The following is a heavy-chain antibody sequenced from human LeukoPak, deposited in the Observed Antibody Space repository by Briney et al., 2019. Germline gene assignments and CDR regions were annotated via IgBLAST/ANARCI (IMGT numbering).Heavy chain of an antibody. CDR3: AKDRPTRPIDY. D-gene: IGHD6-25*01. CDR1: GYTLTSYY. CDR2: INPSGGST. J-gene: IGHJ4*02. Sequence: ASVKVSCKASGYTLTSYYMHWVRQAPGQGLEWMGIINPSGGSTSYAQKFQGRVTMTRDTSTSTVYMELSSLRSEDTAVYYCAKDRPTRPIDYWGQGTLVTVSS. V-gene: IGHV1-46*01.